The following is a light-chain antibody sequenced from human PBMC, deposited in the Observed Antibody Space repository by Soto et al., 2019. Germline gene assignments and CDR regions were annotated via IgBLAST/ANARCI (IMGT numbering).Light chain of an antibody. V-gene: IGLV1-40*01. CDR1: SSNIGAGYV. CDR3: QSYDRSLSGAV. J-gene: IGLJ2*01. Sequence: QSVLTQPPSVSGAPGQRVTISCTGSSSNIGAGYVVHWYQQLPGTAPKLLIYGNSNRPSGVPDRFSGSKSGTSASLAITGLQAEDEADYYCQSYDRSLSGAVFGGGTQLTVL. CDR2: GNS.